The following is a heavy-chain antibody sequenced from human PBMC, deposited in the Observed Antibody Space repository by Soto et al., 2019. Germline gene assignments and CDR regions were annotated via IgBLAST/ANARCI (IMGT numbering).Heavy chain of an antibody. J-gene: IGHJ6*02. D-gene: IGHD2-15*01. CDR3: ARIAGHCSGGSCSLLGMDV. Sequence: QVQLQESGPGLVKPSETLSLTCTVSGGSISSYYWSWIRQPPGKGLEWIGYIYYSGSTNYNPSLKSRVTISVDTSKNQFSLKLSSVTAADTAVYYCARIAGHCSGGSCSLLGMDVWGQGTTVTVSS. CDR2: IYYSGST. V-gene: IGHV4-59*08. CDR1: GGSISSYY.